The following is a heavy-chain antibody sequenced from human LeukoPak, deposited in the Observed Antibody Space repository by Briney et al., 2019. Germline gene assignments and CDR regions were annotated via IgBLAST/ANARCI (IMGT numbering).Heavy chain of an antibody. Sequence: ASVKVSCKASGYTFTGYYMHWERQAPGQGLEWMGWINPNSGGTNYAQKFQGRVTMTRDTSISTAYMELSRLRSDDTAVYYCASEITVTTAAFDIWGQGTMVTVSS. CDR1: GYTFTGYY. J-gene: IGHJ3*02. CDR2: INPNSGGT. V-gene: IGHV1-2*02. D-gene: IGHD4-11*01. CDR3: ASEITVTTAAFDI.